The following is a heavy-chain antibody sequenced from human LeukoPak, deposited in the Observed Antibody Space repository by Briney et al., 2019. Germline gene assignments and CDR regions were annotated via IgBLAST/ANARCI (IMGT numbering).Heavy chain of an antibody. D-gene: IGHD3-22*01. V-gene: IGHV4-38-2*02. Sequence: SETLSLTCTVSGYSISSGYYWGWIRQPPGKGLEWIGSIYHSGSTYYNPSLKSRVTISVDTSKNQFSLKLSSVTAADTAVYYAWTYYYDSSDYYLDYWGQGTLVTVSS. J-gene: IGHJ4*02. CDR1: GYSISSGYY. CDR3: WTYYYDSSDYYLDY. CDR2: IYHSGST.